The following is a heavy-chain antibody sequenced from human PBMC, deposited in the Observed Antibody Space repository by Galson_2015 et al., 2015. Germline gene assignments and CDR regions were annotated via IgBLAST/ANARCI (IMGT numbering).Heavy chain of an antibody. Sequence: SLRLSCAASGFTFSAYAVHWVRQAPGKGLEWVAVISYDGSKKYYADSVKGRFTISRDNSKNTLYLQMNSLRAEDTAVYYCARDPQDNSGWSCYFDYWGQGTPVTVFS. V-gene: IGHV3-30-3*01. CDR2: ISYDGSKK. CDR3: ARDPQDNSGWSCYFDY. D-gene: IGHD6-19*01. J-gene: IGHJ4*02. CDR1: GFTFSAYA.